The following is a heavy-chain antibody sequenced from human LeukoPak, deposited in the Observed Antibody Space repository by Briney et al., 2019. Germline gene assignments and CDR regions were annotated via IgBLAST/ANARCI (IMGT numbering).Heavy chain of an antibody. J-gene: IGHJ4*02. V-gene: IGHV4-4*09. D-gene: IGHD1-26*01. CDR3: ARLGSYHDF. Sequence: SETLSLTCTVSGASVSNYYWSWIRQTPEKGLEWMGHIHSSGGSSYYPSLKSRLTLSIDTSRNQLSLKLPSVTAADTAVYFCARLGSYHDFWGQGALVTVS. CDR1: GASVSNYY. CDR2: IHSSGGS.